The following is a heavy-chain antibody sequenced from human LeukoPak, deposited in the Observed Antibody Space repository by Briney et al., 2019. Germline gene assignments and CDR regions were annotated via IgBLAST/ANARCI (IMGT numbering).Heavy chain of an antibody. D-gene: IGHD6-19*01. Sequence: SVKVSCKASGGTFSGYAISWVRQAPGQGLEWMGGIIPIFGTANYAQKFQGRVTITADKSTSTAYMELSSLRSEDTAVYYCAREVYSSGWYDVNFQHWGQGTLVTVSS. J-gene: IGHJ1*01. CDR1: GGTFSGYA. CDR3: AREVYSSGWYDVNFQH. CDR2: IIPIFGTA. V-gene: IGHV1-69*06.